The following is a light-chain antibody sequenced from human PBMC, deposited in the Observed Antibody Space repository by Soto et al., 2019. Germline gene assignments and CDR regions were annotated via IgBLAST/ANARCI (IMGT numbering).Light chain of an antibody. CDR1: SSDIGAYDY. J-gene: IGLJ1*01. V-gene: IGLV2-14*01. Sequence: QSALTQPASVSGSPGQSITISCTGTSSDIGAYDYVAWYQQHPGKAPKLLIYDVTHRPSGVSNRFSGSKSGNTASLTISGLQAEDEADYYCRSYTRSHFYIFGVATKITVL. CDR3: RSYTRSHFYI. CDR2: DVT.